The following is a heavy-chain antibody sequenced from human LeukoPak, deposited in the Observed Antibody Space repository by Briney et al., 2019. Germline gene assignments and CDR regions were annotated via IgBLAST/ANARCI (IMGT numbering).Heavy chain of an antibody. D-gene: IGHD6-19*01. Sequence: NPSQTLSLTCTVSHDSISGGGYYWNWMRQPAGKELEWIGRIFARGETLYSPSLQSRVTISVDTSKNQFSLTLTSVTAADTAIYYCARDGAVAGIGGYYYNHYMDVWGKGTTVTVSS. CDR1: HDSISGGGYY. J-gene: IGHJ6*03. CDR2: IFARGET. V-gene: IGHV4-61*02. CDR3: ARDGAVAGIGGYYYNHYMDV.